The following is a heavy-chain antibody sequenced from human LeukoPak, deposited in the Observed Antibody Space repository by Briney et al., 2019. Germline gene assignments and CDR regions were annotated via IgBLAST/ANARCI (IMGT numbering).Heavy chain of an antibody. CDR2: IYYSGST. CDR3: ARDRPGQGGTYD. CDR1: GGSISSGDYY. D-gene: IGHD1-26*01. Sequence: SETLSLTCTVSGGSISSGDYYWSWIRQPPGKGLEWIGYIYYSGSTYYNPSLKSRVTISVDTSKNQFSLNLSSVTAADTAVYYCARDRPGQGGTYDWGQGTLVTVSS. J-gene: IGHJ4*02. V-gene: IGHV4-30-4*02.